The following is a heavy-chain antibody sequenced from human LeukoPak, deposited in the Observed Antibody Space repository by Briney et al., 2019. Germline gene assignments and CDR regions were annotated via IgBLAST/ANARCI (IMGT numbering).Heavy chain of an antibody. J-gene: IGHJ4*02. CDR2: IYYSGDA. CDR3: AREVSTGWTYFDS. D-gene: IGHD2-8*02. Sequence: KPSETLSLTCSVSGGSISDSTYYWGWIRQPPGKGLEWIGSIYYSGDASYNPSLRSRVSMSVDTSKNPISLKVTSVAAEDTAVYYCAREVSTGWTYFDSWGQGTLVTVSS. CDR1: GGSISDSTYY. V-gene: IGHV4-39*02.